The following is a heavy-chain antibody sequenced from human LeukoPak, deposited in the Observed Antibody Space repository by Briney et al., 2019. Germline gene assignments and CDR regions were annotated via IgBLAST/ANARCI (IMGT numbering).Heavy chain of an antibody. V-gene: IGHV1-69*06. J-gene: IGHJ4*02. D-gene: IGHD4-17*01. CDR2: IIPRFGTT. Sequence: ASVKVSCKASRDTFSNYTISWVRQAPGQGLEWMGGIIPRFGTTNYAQKFQGRVTITADKSTSTAYMELSSLRSDDTAVYYCARDAPDYGDYRELDYWGQGTLVTVSS. CDR3: ARDAPDYGDYRELDY. CDR1: RDTFSNYT.